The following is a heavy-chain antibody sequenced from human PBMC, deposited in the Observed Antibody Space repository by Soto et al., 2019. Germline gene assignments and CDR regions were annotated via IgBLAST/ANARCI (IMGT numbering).Heavy chain of an antibody. CDR3: ARGRYGAY. V-gene: IGHV1-18*01. CDR2: ISAHNGNT. CDR1: GYDFTTYG. D-gene: IGHD3-10*01. J-gene: IGHJ4*02. Sequence: QVHLVQSGAEVKKPGASVKVSCKGSGYDFTTYGITWVRQAPGQGLEWMAWISAHNGNTDYAQKLQGRVTVTRDTSTSTAYMELRSRRSDETRMYYCARGRYGAYWGQGALVTVSS.